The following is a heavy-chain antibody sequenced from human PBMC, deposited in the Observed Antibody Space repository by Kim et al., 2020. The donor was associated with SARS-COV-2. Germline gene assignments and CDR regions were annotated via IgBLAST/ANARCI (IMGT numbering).Heavy chain of an antibody. D-gene: IGHD3-10*01. J-gene: IGHJ4*02. CDR3: AKKGAGLLWFGEFDY. Sequence: DPGEGRFTTPRENSKNTLYLQMNSLRAEDTAVYYCAKKGAGLLWFGEFDYWGQGTLVTVSS. V-gene: IGHV3-23*01.